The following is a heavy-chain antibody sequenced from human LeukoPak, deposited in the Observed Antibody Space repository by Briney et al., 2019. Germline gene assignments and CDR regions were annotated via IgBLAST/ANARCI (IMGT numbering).Heavy chain of an antibody. CDR3: AKDVDSSGYYLSFDY. J-gene: IGHJ4*02. Sequence: GGSLRLSCAASGFTFSSYAMSWVRQAPGKGLEWVSAISGSGGNTYYADSVKGRFTLSRDNSKNTLYLQVNSLRAEDTAVYYCAKDVDSSGYYLSFDYWGQGTLVTVSS. D-gene: IGHD3-22*01. CDR2: ISGSGGNT. V-gene: IGHV3-23*01. CDR1: GFTFSSYA.